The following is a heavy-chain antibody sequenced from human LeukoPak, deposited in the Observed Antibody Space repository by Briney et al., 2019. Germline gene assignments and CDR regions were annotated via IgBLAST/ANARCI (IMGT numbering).Heavy chain of an antibody. CDR3: ARYSSGWFPDY. CDR1: GGSISSGGYY. J-gene: IGHJ4*02. Sequence: SETLSLTCTVSGGSISSGGYYWSWIRQHPGKGLEWIGYIYYSGSTYYNPSLKSRVTISVDTSKNQFSLKLSSVTAADTAVYYCARYSSGWFPDYWGQGTLVTVSS. CDR2: IYYSGST. V-gene: IGHV4-31*03. D-gene: IGHD6-19*01.